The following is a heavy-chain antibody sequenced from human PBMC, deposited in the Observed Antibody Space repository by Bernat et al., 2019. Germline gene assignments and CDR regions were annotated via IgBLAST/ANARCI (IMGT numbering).Heavy chain of an antibody. CDR2: IYPADSDT. J-gene: IGHJ4*02. Sequence: EVQLVQSGAEVKEPGESLKISCKASGYSFNSYWIGWVRQMPGKGLEWMGIIYPADSDTKYSPSFRGQVTIPADKSISTAYLQWTSLKASDTAMYYCAGRDILTGGTFEYWGQGTLVTVSS. CDR3: AGRDILTGGTFEY. CDR1: GYSFNSYW. V-gene: IGHV5-51*01. D-gene: IGHD3-9*01.